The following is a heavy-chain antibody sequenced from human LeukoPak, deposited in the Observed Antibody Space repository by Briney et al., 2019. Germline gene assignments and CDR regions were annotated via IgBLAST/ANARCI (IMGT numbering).Heavy chain of an antibody. CDR3: ARGLRPDY. CDR1: GGSFADYY. V-gene: IGHV4-34*01. Sequence: SETLSLTCALYGGSFADYYWSWVRQSPGKGLEWIGEINHSGSTNYNPSLKSRVTISVDTSKNQFSLKLSSVTAADTAVYYCARGLRPDYWGQGTLVTVSS. CDR2: INHSGST. J-gene: IGHJ4*02.